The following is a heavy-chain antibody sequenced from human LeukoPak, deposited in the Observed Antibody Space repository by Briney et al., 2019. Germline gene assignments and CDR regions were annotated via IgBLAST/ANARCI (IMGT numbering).Heavy chain of an antibody. V-gene: IGHV3-23*01. Sequence: GGSLRLSCAASGFTFSSYAMRWVRQAPGEGLEWVSDISGSGGSTYYADSVKGRFTISRDNSKNTLYLQMNSLRAEDTAVYYCAKTSSWSLDYWGQGTLVTVSS. J-gene: IGHJ4*02. CDR1: GFTFSSYA. CDR3: AKTSSWSLDY. D-gene: IGHD6-13*01. CDR2: ISGSGGST.